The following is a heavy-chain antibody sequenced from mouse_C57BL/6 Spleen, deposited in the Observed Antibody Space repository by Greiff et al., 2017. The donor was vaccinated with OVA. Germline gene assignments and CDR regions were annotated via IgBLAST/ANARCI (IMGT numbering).Heavy chain of an antibody. CDR2: IDPSDSYT. CDR1: GYTFTSYW. Sequence: VQLQQPGAELVKPGASVKLSCKASGYTFTSYWMQWVKQRPGQGLEWIGEIDPSDSYTNYNQKFKGKATLTVDPSSSTAYMQLSSLTSEDSAVYYCARGKAIYYDYDEGFRDYWGQGTTLTVSS. V-gene: IGHV1-50*01. J-gene: IGHJ2*01. D-gene: IGHD2-4*01. CDR3: ARGKAIYYDYDEGFRDY.